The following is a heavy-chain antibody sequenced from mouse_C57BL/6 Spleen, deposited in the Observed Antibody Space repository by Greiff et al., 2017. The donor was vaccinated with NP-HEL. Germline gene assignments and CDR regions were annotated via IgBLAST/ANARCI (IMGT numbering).Heavy chain of an antibody. CDR2: IDPSDSYT. J-gene: IGHJ3*01. CDR3: SRFADEAWFAY. CDR1: GYTFTSYW. V-gene: IGHV1-69*01. Sequence: QVQLKQPGAELVMPGASVKLSCKASGYTFTSYWMHWVKQRPGQGLEWIGEIDPSDSYTNYNQKFKGKSTLTVDKSSSTAYMQLSSLTSEDSAVYYWSRFADEAWFAYWSQGTLVTVSA.